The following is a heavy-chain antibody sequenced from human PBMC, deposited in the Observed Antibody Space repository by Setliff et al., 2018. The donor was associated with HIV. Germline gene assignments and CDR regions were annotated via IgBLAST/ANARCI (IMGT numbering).Heavy chain of an antibody. D-gene: IGHD4-17*01. CDR2: IYISGNT. Sequence: SETLSLTCSVSGGSISPYYWSWIRQPAGKGLEWIGRIYISGNTIYNPSLKSRVTMSVDTSKNQFSLILNSVTAADTAVYYCARVQMAYAAFDVWGQGTMVTVSS. CDR3: ARVQMAYAAFDV. V-gene: IGHV4-4*07. J-gene: IGHJ3*01. CDR1: GGSISPYY.